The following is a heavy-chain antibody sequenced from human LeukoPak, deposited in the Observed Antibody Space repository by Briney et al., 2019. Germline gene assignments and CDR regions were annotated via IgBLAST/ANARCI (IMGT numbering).Heavy chain of an antibody. D-gene: IGHD5-24*01. CDR1: GGSISSGSYY. V-gene: IGHV4-61*02. CDR3: ARESLTWLQSRTSWFDP. J-gene: IGHJ5*02. Sequence: PSQTLSLTCTVSGGSISSGSYYWSWIRQPAGKGLEWIGRIYTSGSTNYNPSLKSRVTISVDTSKNQFSLRLSSVTAADTAVYYCARESLTWLQSRTSWFDPWGQGTLVTVSS. CDR2: IYTSGST.